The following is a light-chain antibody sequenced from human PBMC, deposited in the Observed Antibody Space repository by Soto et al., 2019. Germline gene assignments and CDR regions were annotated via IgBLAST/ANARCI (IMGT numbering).Light chain of an antibody. J-gene: IGKJ1*01. CDR3: QQYDSSPRT. V-gene: IGKV3-20*01. CDR1: QSVSSSY. CDR2: GAS. Sequence: EIVLTQSPGTLSLSPGERATLSCRTSQSVSSSYLAWYQQKPGQAPRLLIYGASSRATGIPDRFSGSGSGTDFTLTFTRLEPEDFAVYYCQQYDSSPRTFGQGTKVDIK.